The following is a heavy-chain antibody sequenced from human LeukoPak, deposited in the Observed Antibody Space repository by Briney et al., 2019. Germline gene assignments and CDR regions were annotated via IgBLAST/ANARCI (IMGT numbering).Heavy chain of an antibody. CDR2: INGDGSRT. CDR3: VRGKQDSDY. J-gene: IGHJ4*02. D-gene: IGHD6-13*01. Sequence: PGGSLRLSCAASGFTFSNYWVHWVRQAPGKGLVWVSHINGDGSRTTYADSVKGRFTISRDNAKNTLYLQMNSLRAEDTAVYYCVRGKQDSDYWRQGTLVTVSS. V-gene: IGHV3-74*01. CDR1: GFTFSNYW.